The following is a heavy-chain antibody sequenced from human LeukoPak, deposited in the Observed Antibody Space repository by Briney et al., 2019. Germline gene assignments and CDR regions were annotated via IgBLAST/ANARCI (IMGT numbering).Heavy chain of an antibody. D-gene: IGHD3-3*01. CDR2: INPSGGST. J-gene: IGHJ6*02. CDR3: ATGFWSGYFGPYYYYYGMDV. Sequence: ASVKVFFKASGYTFTSYYMHWVRQAPGQGLEWMGIINPSGGSTSYAQKFQGRVTMTRDTSTSTVYMELSSLRSEDTAVYYCATGFWSGYFGPYYYYYGMDVWGQGTTVTVSS. CDR1: GYTFTSYY. V-gene: IGHV1-46*01.